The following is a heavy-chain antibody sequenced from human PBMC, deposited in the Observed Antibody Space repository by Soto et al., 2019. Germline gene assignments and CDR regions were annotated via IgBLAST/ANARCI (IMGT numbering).Heavy chain of an antibody. CDR1: AWSFRGYY. V-gene: IGHV4-34*01. CDR3: ARVRDWFDP. D-gene: IGHD3-3*01. CDR2: IDHSGYT. J-gene: IGHJ5*02. Sequence: AXPLTLAVSAWSFRGYYWNWIRQPPGKGLEWIGEIDHSGYTNYNPSLKSRVTISVDTSKNQFSLRLTSVTAADTAVYYCARVRDWFDPRGQPTLVTVSS.